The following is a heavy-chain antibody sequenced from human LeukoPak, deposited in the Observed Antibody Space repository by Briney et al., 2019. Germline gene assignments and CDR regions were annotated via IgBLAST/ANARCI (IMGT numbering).Heavy chain of an antibody. CDR1: GFTFSSYA. CDR3: AKVKEMATIFDY. J-gene: IGHJ4*02. Sequence: PGGSLRLSCAASGFTFSSYAMNWVRQAPGKGLEWVSAISGSGGSTYYADSVKGRFTISRDNSKNTLYLQMNSLRAEDTAVYYCAKVKEMATIFDYWGQGTLVTVSS. CDR2: ISGSGGST. V-gene: IGHV3-23*01. D-gene: IGHD5-12*01.